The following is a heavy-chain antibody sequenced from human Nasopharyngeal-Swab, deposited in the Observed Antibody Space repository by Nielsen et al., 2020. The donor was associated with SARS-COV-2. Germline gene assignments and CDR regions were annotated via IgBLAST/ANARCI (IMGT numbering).Heavy chain of an antibody. V-gene: IGHV1-69*13. CDR1: GGTFTSYA. Sequence: SVKVSCKASGGTFTSYAISWARTAPGQGLEWMGGIIPIFGTANYAQKFQGRVTITADESTSTAYMELSSLRSEDTAVYYCARAPHPARITIFGVPPRHYGMDVWGQGTTITVSS. CDR3: ARAPHPARITIFGVPPRHYGMDV. D-gene: IGHD3-3*01. J-gene: IGHJ6*02. CDR2: IIPIFGTA.